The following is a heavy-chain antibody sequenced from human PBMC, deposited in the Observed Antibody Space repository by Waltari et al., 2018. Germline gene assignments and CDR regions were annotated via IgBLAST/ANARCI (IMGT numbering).Heavy chain of an antibody. CDR3: ARERRYGGNSGYFQH. V-gene: IGHV1-2*02. D-gene: IGHD2-21*02. Sequence: GLEWMGWINPNSGGTNYAQKFQGRVTMTRDTSISTAYMELSRLRSDDTAVYYCARERRYGGNSGYFQHWGQGTLVTVSS. CDR2: INPNSGGT. J-gene: IGHJ1*01.